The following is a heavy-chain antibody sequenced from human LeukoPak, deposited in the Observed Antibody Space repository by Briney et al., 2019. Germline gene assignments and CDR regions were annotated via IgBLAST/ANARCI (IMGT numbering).Heavy chain of an antibody. CDR2: TSYDGFNR. D-gene: IGHD2-2*02. CDR3: AKVPIPSGIIDFDY. V-gene: IGHV3-30*04. CDR1: EFTFTSYA. Sequence: GGSLRLSCAVSEFTFTSYAMHWVRQAPGKGLEWVAVTSYDGFNRYYADSVKGRFTISRDNSKNTLYLQMNSLRVEDTAVYYCAKVPIPSGIIDFDYWGQGTLVTVSS. J-gene: IGHJ4*02.